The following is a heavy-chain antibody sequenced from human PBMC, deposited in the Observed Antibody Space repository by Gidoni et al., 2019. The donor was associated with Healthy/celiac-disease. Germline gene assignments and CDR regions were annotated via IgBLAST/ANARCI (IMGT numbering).Heavy chain of an antibody. CDR3: AKIRRGRGNWFDP. CDR2: IYYSGSS. V-gene: IGHV4-31*03. D-gene: IGHD3-16*01. J-gene: IGHJ5*02. CDR1: GGPISISDYY. Sequence: QVQLQESGPGLVKPSQTLSLTCPVSGGPISISDYYWSWIRQHPGKGLEWSGSIYYSGSSYFNPSLEGRITFSVDTSKNQFSLKLNSVTAADTAVYYCAKIRRGRGNWFDPWGQGTLVTVSS.